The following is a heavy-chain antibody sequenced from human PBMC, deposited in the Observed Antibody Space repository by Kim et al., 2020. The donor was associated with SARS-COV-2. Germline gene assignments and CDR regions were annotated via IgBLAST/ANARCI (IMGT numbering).Heavy chain of an antibody. D-gene: IGHD3-22*01. CDR1: GGSISSSNW. CDR3: ARDRGRITMIVVVNDAFXI. J-gene: IGHJ3*02. CDR2: IYHSGST. Sequence: SETLSLTCAVSGGSISSSNWWSWVRQPPGKGLEWIGEIYHSGSTNYNPSLKSRVTISVDKSKNQFSLKLSSVTAADTAVYYCARDRGRITMIVVVNDAFXIWGQGTMVTVSS. V-gene: IGHV4-4*02.